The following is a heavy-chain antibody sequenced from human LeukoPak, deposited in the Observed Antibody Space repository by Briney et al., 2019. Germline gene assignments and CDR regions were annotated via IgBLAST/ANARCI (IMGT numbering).Heavy chain of an antibody. Sequence: PGGSLRLSCAASGFTFSSYAMSWVRQAPGKGLEWVSAISGSGGSTYYADSVKGRFTISRDNSKNTLYLQMNSLRAEDTAVYYCAKDLVATIRHYFDYWGQGTLVTVSA. CDR1: GFTFSSYA. V-gene: IGHV3-23*01. J-gene: IGHJ4*02. CDR2: ISGSGGST. D-gene: IGHD5-12*01. CDR3: AKDLVATIRHYFDY.